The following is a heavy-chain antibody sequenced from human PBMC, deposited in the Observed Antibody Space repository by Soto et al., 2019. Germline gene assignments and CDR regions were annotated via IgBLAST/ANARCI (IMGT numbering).Heavy chain of an antibody. J-gene: IGHJ6*02. Sequence: ASVTVYCQASGYTFTSYGISWVRQAPGQGLEWMGIFSPSGGSTAYAQRFQGRVTMTRDTSTSTVYMELSSLRSEDTAVYYCATPRMYSGSYYFGMDVWGQGTTVTVSS. D-gene: IGHD1-26*01. CDR3: ATPRMYSGSYYFGMDV. V-gene: IGHV1-46*01. CDR1: GYTFTSYG. CDR2: FSPSGGST.